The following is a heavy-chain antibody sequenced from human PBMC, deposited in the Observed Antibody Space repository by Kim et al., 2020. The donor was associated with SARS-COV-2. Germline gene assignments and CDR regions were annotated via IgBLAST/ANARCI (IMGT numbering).Heavy chain of an antibody. CDR1: GGSISTGSYY. J-gene: IGHJ4*02. Sequence: SETLSLTCTVSGGSISTGSYYWGWIRQPPGKGLEWIGSIYDSGSTYYNPSLKSRVTISGDTSKNQFSLKLTSVTAADTAVYYCARPGGRGYFDYWGQGTLVTVSP. V-gene: IGHV4-39*01. CDR3: ARPGGRGYFDY. D-gene: IGHD3-10*01. CDR2: IYDSGST.